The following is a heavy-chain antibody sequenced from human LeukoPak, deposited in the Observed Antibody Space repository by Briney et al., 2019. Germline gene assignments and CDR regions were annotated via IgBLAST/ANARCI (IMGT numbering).Heavy chain of an antibody. Sequence: SETPSLTCAVYGGSFSGYYWSWIRQPPGKGLEWIGEINHSGSTNYNPSLKSRVTISVDTSKNQFSLKLSSVTAADTAVYYCARATTSSGWTRAEYFQHWGQGTLVTVSS. V-gene: IGHV4-34*01. J-gene: IGHJ1*01. D-gene: IGHD6-19*01. CDR1: GGSFSGYY. CDR2: INHSGST. CDR3: ARATTSSGWTRAEYFQH.